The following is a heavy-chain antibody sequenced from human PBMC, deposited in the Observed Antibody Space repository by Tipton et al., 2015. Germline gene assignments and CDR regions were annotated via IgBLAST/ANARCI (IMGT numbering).Heavy chain of an antibody. V-gene: IGHV3-9*01. CDR1: GFRFDDYA. CDR2: ITWDGGDT. CDR3: ASYNTLVRGVRYYGMDV. D-gene: IGHD3-10*01. Sequence: SLRLSCAGSGFRFDDYAMHWVRQTPQKGLEWVSGITWDGGDTAYADFVRGRFTISRDNAKNTLYLQMNSLRADDTAVYYCASYNTLVRGVRYYGMDVWGQGTTVTVSS. J-gene: IGHJ6*02.